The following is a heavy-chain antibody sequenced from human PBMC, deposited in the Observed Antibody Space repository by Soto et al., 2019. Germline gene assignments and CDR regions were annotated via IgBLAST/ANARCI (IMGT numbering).Heavy chain of an antibody. Sequence: PGGSLRLSCAAAGVTCSDYYMSWIRQAPGKGLEWVSYISSSGSTIYCADSVKGRFTISRDNAKNSLYLQMNSLRAEDTAVYYCARLSVPMVRGVIARDKGFDYWGQGTLVTVSS. CDR1: GVTCSDYY. D-gene: IGHD3-10*01. J-gene: IGHJ4*02. V-gene: IGHV3-11*01. CDR3: ARLSVPMVRGVIARDKGFDY. CDR2: ISSSGSTI.